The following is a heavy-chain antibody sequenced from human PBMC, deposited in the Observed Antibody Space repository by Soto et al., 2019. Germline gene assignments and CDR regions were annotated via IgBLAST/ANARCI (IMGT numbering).Heavy chain of an antibody. J-gene: IGHJ3*02. Sequence: GGSLRLSCAPSGFTFSSYSMNWVRQAPGKGLECVSSISSSSSYIYYGDSVKVRFTISRDNAGYSLYLQIQSLRAEDTAGDSCARSSSVGGEDAFDIWGQGTLVTVSS. CDR2: ISSSSSYI. CDR1: GFTFSSYS. V-gene: IGHV3-21*01. CDR3: ARSSSVGGEDAFDI. D-gene: IGHD3-16*01.